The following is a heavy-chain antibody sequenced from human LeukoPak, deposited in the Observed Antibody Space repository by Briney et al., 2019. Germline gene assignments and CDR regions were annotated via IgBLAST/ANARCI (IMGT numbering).Heavy chain of an antibody. V-gene: IGHV1-69*13. D-gene: IGHD4-11*01. CDR3: AHSYSNYPVGLIY. J-gene: IGHJ4*02. CDR2: IIPIFGTA. Sequence: SVKVSCKASGGTFSSYVISWVRQAPGQGLEWMGGIIPIFGTANYAQKFLGRVTITADESTSTAYMELSSLRSEDTAVYYCAHSYSNYPVGLIYWGQGTLVTVSS. CDR1: GGTFSSYV.